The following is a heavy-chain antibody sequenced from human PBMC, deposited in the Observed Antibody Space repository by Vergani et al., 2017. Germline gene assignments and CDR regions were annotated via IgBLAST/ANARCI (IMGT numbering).Heavy chain of an antibody. CDR2: IIPIFGTA. D-gene: IGHD5-12*01. CDR3: ARGPGGEWLRLGNWFDP. Sequence: QVQLVQSGAEVKKPGSSVKVSCKASGGTFSSYAISWVRQAPGQGLEWMGGIIPIFGTANYAQKFQGRVTITADESTRTAYMELSSLRSEETAVYYCARGPGGEWLRLGNWFDPWGQGTLVTVSS. CDR1: GGTFSSYA. V-gene: IGHV1-69*12. J-gene: IGHJ5*02.